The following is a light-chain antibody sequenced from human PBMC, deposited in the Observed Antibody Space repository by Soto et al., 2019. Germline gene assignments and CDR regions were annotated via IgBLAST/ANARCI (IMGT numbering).Light chain of an antibody. V-gene: IGLV2-8*01. Sequence: QSVLTQPPSASGSPGQSVTISCTGTSSDVGAYKYVSWYQQYPGKAPKLMIYEVTKRPSGVPYRFSGSKSGNTASLTVSGLQAEDEAYYYCTSYVGNDIWVFGGGTKLTVL. CDR3: TSYVGNDIWV. J-gene: IGLJ3*02. CDR2: EVT. CDR1: SSDVGAYKY.